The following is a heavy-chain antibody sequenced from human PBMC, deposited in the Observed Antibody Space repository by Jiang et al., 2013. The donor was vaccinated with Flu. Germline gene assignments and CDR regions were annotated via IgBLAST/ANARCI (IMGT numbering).Heavy chain of an antibody. CDR1: GGSISSSSYY. D-gene: IGHD4-17*01. V-gene: IGHV4-39*01. J-gene: IGHJ4*02. CDR3: ARLLEAVTTSSWIDY. Sequence: GLLKPSETLSLTCTVPGGSISSSSYYWGWIRQPPGKGLEWIGSIYYSGSTYYNPSLKSRVTISVDTSKNQFSLKLSSVTAADTAVYYCARLLEAVTTSSWIDYWGQGTLVTVSS. CDR2: IYYSGST.